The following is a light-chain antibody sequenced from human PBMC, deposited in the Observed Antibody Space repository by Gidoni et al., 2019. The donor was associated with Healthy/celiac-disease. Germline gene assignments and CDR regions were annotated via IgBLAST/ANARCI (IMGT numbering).Light chain of an antibody. CDR1: QSVRSY. Sequence: EIVLTQSPATLSLSPGERATLSCRASQSVRSYLAWYQQKPGQAPRLLIYEASNRATGIPARFSGSGSGTDFTLTISSLEPEDFAVYYCQQRSNWPLTFGPGTKVDIK. CDR3: QQRSNWPLT. V-gene: IGKV3-11*01. CDR2: EAS. J-gene: IGKJ3*01.